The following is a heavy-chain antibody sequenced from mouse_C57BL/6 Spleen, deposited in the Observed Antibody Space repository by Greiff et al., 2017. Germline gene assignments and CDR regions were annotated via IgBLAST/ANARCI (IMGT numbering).Heavy chain of an antibody. Sequence: EVKLLESGGGLVKPGGSLKLSCAASGFTFSDYGMHWVRQAPEKGLEWVAYISSGSSTNYYADTVKGRFPISRDNAKNTLFLQMTSLRSEDTAMYYCARRTTVASMDYWGQGTSVTVSS. CDR1: GFTFSDYG. J-gene: IGHJ4*01. D-gene: IGHD1-1*01. V-gene: IGHV5-17*01. CDR2: ISSGSSTN. CDR3: ARRTTVASMDY.